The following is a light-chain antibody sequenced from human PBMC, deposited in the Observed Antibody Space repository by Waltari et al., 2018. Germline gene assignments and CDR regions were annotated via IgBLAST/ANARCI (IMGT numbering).Light chain of an antibody. Sequence: DIVMTEYPIPLPVPPGEPASISWRPSQSLLHNDGYSSLNWYLQKPGQSPLLLIYLGSHRASGVPDRFSGSGSGTDFTLKISRVEAEDVGVYYCMQTLQTPCTFGQGTKLEI. CDR1: QSLLHNDGYSS. CDR3: MQTLQTPCT. CDR2: LGS. V-gene: IGKV2-28*01. J-gene: IGKJ2*02.